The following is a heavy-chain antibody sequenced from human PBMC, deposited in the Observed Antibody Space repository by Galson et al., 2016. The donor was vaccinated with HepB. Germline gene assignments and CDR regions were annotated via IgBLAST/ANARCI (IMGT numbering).Heavy chain of an antibody. J-gene: IGHJ4*02. Sequence: SLRLSCAASRFTFSRNAMHWVRQAPGKGLEWVAFISYDGSKKYYADSVKGRFTMSRDNSKNTLYLQMNSLRPEDTAMYYCAKEILDIVATTHPDYWGQGTLVTVSS. CDR2: ISYDGSKK. V-gene: IGHV3-30*04. D-gene: IGHD5-12*01. CDR3: AKEILDIVATTHPDY. CDR1: RFTFSRNA.